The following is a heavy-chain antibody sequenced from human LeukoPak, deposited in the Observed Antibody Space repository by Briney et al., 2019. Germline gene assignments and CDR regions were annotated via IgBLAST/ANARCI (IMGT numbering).Heavy chain of an antibody. CDR1: GFTFSNAW. D-gene: IGHD3-9*01. V-gene: IGHV3-15*01. CDR3: TTALPPKYYDILPSSDY. CDR2: IKSKTDGGTT. J-gene: IGHJ4*02. Sequence: GGSLRLSCAASGFTFSNAWMSWVRQAPGKGLEWVGRIKSKTDGGTTDYAAPVKGRFTISRDDSKNTLYLQMNSLKTEDTAVYYCTTALPPKYYDILPSSDYWGQGTLVTVSS.